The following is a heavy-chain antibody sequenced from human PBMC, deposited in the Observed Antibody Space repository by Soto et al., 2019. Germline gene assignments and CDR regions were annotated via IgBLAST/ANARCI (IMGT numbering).Heavy chain of an antibody. D-gene: IGHD5-12*01. J-gene: IGHJ4*02. V-gene: IGHV3-30*18. Sequence: QVQLVESGGGVVQPGRSLRLSCVASGFTFSSYGMHWVRQAPGKGLEWVAVISYDGSNKYYADSVKGRFTISRDNSKNTLYLQMNSLRAEDTAVYYCAKERDGYNSYFDYWGQGTLVTVSS. CDR3: AKERDGYNSYFDY. CDR2: ISYDGSNK. CDR1: GFTFSSYG.